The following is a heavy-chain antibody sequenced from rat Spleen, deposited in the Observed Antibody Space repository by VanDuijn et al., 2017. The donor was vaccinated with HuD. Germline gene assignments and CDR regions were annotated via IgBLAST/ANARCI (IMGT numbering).Heavy chain of an antibody. CDR2: ISYGDSFGHSST. D-gene: IGHD1-9*01. CDR1: GFTFRNFD. V-gene: IGHV5-29*01. CDR3: ARRHYGYTDYFDY. J-gene: IGHJ2*01. Sequence: EVQLVESGGGLVQPGRSLKVSCEASGFTFRNFDMAWVRQTPTKGLEWVATISYGDSFGHSSTYYRDSVKGRFTISTDNAKSTLSLQMDSLRSGDTATYYCARRHYGYTDYFDYWGQGVMVTVSS.